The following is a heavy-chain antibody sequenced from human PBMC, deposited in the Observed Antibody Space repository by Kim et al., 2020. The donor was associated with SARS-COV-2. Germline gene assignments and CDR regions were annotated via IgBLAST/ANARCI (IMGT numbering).Heavy chain of an antibody. CDR3: ANLSGPYGSGSQGSMDALMDV. CDR1: GFTFSSYG. J-gene: IGHJ6*02. CDR2: ISYDGSNK. Sequence: GGSLRLSCAASGFTFSSYGMHWVRQAPGKGLEWVAVISYDGSNKYYADSVKGRFTISRDNSKNTLYLQMNSLRAEDTAVYYCANLSGPYGSGSQGSMDALMDVWGQGTTVTVSS. D-gene: IGHD3-10*01. V-gene: IGHV3-30*18.